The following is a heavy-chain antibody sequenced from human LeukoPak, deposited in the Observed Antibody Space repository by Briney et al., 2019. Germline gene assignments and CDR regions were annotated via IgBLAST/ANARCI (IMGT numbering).Heavy chain of an antibody. Sequence: ASVKVSCKVSGYTLTESSMHWVRQAPGKGLEWMGGFDPEDGETIYAQKFQGRVTMTEDTSTDTAYMELSSLRSEDTAVYYCATGPQGGIAPDYWGQGTLVTVSS. CDR3: ATGPQGGIAPDY. CDR2: FDPEDGET. CDR1: GYTLTESS. D-gene: IGHD6-13*01. V-gene: IGHV1-24*01. J-gene: IGHJ4*02.